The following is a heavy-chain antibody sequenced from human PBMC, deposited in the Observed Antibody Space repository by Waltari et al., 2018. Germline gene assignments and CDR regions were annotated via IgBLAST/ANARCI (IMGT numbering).Heavy chain of an antibody. CDR1: GYSLSELS. V-gene: IGHV1-24*01. Sequence: QVQLVQSGAEVRKPGASVKVSCKVSGYSLSELSMHWVRQAPGKGREWVGGLDPEDEETVYAQKFQGRVTMTEETSTDTAYMELSSLRSDDTAVYYCTTDIMLRVFSNVWGQGTTVTVSS. CDR3: TTDIMLRVFSNV. D-gene: IGHD3-10*01. CDR2: LDPEDEET. J-gene: IGHJ6*02.